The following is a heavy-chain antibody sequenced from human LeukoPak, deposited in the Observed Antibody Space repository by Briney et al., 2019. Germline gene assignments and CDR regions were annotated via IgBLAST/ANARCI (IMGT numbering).Heavy chain of an antibody. J-gene: IGHJ4*02. CDR1: GYTFTSYH. Sequence: ASMKVSCKASGYTFTSYHINWVRQAPGQGLEWMGWINHNTDDRGYAQKVQGRLIITSDTSISTAYMELGSPRSEDTAVYFCARTTSFTASGYDYWGQGTLVTVSS. CDR2: INHNTDDR. CDR3: ARTTSFTASGYDY. V-gene: IGHV1-8*03. D-gene: IGHD6-25*01.